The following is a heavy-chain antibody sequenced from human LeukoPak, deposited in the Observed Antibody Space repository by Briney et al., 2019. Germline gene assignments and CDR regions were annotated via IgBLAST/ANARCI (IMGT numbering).Heavy chain of an antibody. Sequence: GGSLRLSCVASGFTFSDYPMYWVRQAPRKGLEWVAGIYGGGGVIKYADSVKGRFTISRDNSENILYLQMDSLRVEDTAMYYCAKDRIPDSGYDIDYWGQGTLVTVSS. J-gene: IGHJ4*02. V-gene: IGHV3-23*03. CDR2: IYGGGGVI. CDR3: AKDRIPDSGYDIDY. CDR1: GFTFSDYP. D-gene: IGHD5-12*01.